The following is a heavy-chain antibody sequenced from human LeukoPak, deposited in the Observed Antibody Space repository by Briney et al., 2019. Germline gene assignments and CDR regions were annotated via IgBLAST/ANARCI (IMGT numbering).Heavy chain of an antibody. CDR2: IYHSGST. Sequence: SETLSLTCAVSGGSISSGGYSWSWIWQPPGKGLEWIGYIYHSGSTYYNPSLKSRVTMFVDMSKNHFSLRLNSVTAADTAVYYCAGGISRRYFDYWGQGTLVTVSS. CDR1: GGSISSGGYS. D-gene: IGHD3-16*01. V-gene: IGHV4-30-2*01. CDR3: AGGISRRYFDY. J-gene: IGHJ4*02.